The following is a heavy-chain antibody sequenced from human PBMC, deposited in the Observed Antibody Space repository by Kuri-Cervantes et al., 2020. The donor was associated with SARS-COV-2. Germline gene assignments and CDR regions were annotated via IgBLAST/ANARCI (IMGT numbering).Heavy chain of an antibody. V-gene: IGHV1-18*01. D-gene: IGHD1-26*01. J-gene: IGHJ3*02. CDR1: GYTFTSYG. CDR2: ISAYNGNT. Sequence: ASVKVSCKASGYTFTSYGISWVRQAPGQGLEWMGWISAYNGNTNYAQKLQGRVTMTRDTSTTTFYMELSGLGSEDTAIYHCARAGLGYSGFHSAFDIWGQGTVVTVSS. CDR3: ARAGLGYSGFHSAFDI.